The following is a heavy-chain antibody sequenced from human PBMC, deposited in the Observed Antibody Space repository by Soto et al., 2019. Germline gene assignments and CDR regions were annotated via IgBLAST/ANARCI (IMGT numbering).Heavy chain of an antibody. D-gene: IGHD3-16*01. CDR1: GYTFSDFD. V-gene: IGHV1-8*01. CDR2: MNAMSGDT. CDR3: ARGNPFNYAGFDV. Sequence: QAHLEQSGAEVKRPGALVKVSCEASGYTFSDFDINWLRQASGQGPEWMGRMNAMSGDTFFAQRFQGKFNMSWDTSLSTAYMEVGSLTSDDTAMYYCARGNPFNYAGFDVWGQGTTVAVSS. J-gene: IGHJ6*02.